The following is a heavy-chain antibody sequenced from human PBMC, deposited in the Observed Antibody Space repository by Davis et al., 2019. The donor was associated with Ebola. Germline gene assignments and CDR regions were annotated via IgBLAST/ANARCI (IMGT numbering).Heavy chain of an antibody. CDR3: ARDPLPGEPYYYGMDV. CDR1: GFTFSSYA. D-gene: IGHD1-14*01. CDR2: ISYDGSNK. Sequence: GESLKISCAASGFTFSSYAMHWVRQAPGKGLEWVAVISYDGSNKYYADSVKGRFTISRDNSKNTLYLQTNSLRAEDTAVYYCARDPLPGEPYYYGMDVWGQGTTVTVSS. J-gene: IGHJ6*02. V-gene: IGHV3-30*04.